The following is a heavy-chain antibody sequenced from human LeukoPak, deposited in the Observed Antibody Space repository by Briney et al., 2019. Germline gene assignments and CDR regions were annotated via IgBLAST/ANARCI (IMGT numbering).Heavy chain of an antibody. J-gene: IGHJ4*02. CDR1: GFTFDDYA. D-gene: IGHD3-3*01. CDR3: ARSIFGVVIIPAFDY. V-gene: IGHV3-9*03. Sequence: GGSLRLSCAASGFTFDDYAMHWARQAPGKGLEWVSGISWNSGSIGYADSVKGRFTISRDNAKNSLYLQMNSLRAEDMALYYCARSIFGVVIIPAFDYWGQGTLVTVSS. CDR2: ISWNSGSI.